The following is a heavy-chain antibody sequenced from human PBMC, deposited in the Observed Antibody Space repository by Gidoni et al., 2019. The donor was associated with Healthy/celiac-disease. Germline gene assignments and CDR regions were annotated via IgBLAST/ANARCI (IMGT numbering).Heavy chain of an antibody. D-gene: IGHD3-10*01. J-gene: IGHJ6*02. V-gene: IGHV3-30*18. CDR1: GFTLRRYG. CDR2: ISYDGSNK. CDR3: AKDKKGYYGSGRKPNYYGMDV. Sequence: QVQLVESGGGVVQPGRSLRLSCAASGFTLRRYGMHWVRQAPGKGLEWVAVISYDGSNKYYADSVKGRFTISRDNSKNTLYLQMNSLRAEDTAVYYCAKDKKGYYGSGRKPNYYGMDVWGQGTTVTVSS.